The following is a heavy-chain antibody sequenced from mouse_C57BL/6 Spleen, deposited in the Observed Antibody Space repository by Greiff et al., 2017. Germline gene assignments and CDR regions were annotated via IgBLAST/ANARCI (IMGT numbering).Heavy chain of an antibody. D-gene: IGHD2-1*01. CDR3: ARHSYGNYADYAMDY. J-gene: IGHJ4*01. CDR2: ISNGGGST. CDR1: GFTFSDYY. V-gene: IGHV5-12*01. Sequence: EVKLVESGGGLVQPGGSLKLSCAASGFTFSDYYMYWVRQTPEKRLEWVAYISNGGGSTYYPDTVKGRFTISRDNAKNTLYLQMSRLKSEDTAMYYCARHSYGNYADYAMDYWGQGTSVTVSS.